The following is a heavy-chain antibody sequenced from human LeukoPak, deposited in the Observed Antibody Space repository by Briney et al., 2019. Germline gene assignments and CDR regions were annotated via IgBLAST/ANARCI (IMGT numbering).Heavy chain of an antibody. CDR1: GASINSHY. Sequence: KTSETLSLTCSVSGASINSHYWTWIRQPAGKGPEWIGRIFISGSTNYSPSLKSRVTMSVDTSKNQFSLNLISVTAADTGVYYCARALNPLTGAYYFDYWGQGTLVTVSS. CDR2: IFISGST. V-gene: IGHV4-4*07. J-gene: IGHJ4*02. D-gene: IGHD4/OR15-4a*01. CDR3: ARALNPLTGAYYFDY.